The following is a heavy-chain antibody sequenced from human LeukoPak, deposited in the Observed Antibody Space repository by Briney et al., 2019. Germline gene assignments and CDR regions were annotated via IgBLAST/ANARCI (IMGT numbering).Heavy chain of an antibody. V-gene: IGHV3-7*03. CDR2: IKPDGTTK. CDR3: ARSIPYGTTWYGRSDY. J-gene: IGHJ4*02. Sequence: PGGSLRLPCAASGFPFSSYSMTWVSQAPGKGLEWVANIKPDGTTKFYVDSVKGRFTISRDNALNSLYLQMNSLRAEDTAIYYCARSIPYGTTWYGRSDYWGQGTLVTVSS. D-gene: IGHD6-13*01. CDR1: GFPFSSYS.